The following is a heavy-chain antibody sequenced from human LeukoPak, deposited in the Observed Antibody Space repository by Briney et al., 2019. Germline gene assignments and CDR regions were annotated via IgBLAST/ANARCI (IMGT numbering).Heavy chain of an antibody. D-gene: IGHD2-21*01. J-gene: IGHJ6*03. V-gene: IGHV4-34*01. CDR1: GGSFSGYY. CDR2: INHSGST. CDR3: ARHIGGRYYYYYMDV. Sequence: SETLSLTCAVYGGSFSGYYWSWIRQPPGKGLEWIGEINHSGSTNYNPSHKSRVTISVDTSKNQFSLKLSSVTAADTAVYYCARHIGGRYYYYYMDVWGKGTTVTISS.